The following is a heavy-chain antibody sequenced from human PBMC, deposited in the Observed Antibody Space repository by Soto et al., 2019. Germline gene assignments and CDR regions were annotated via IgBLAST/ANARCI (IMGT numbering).Heavy chain of an antibody. CDR3: AKVFVPVPGATPGWFDP. J-gene: IGHJ5*02. V-gene: IGHV3-23*01. D-gene: IGHD2-2*02. CDR2: ISGSGGST. Sequence: EVQLLESGGGLVQPGGSLRLSCAASGITFSSYAMSWVRQAPGKGLEWVSAISGSGGSTYYADSVKGRFTISRDNSKNTLYLQMNSLGAEDTAVYYCAKVFVPVPGATPGWFDPWGQGTLVTVSA. CDR1: GITFSSYA.